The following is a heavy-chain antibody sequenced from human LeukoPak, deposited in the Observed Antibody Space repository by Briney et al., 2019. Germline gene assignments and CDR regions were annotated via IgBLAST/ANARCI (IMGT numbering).Heavy chain of an antibody. D-gene: IGHD6-19*01. CDR3: ARGTSSGWILNWFDP. J-gene: IGHJ5*02. CDR1: GGSISSYY. V-gene: IGHV4-59*01. Sequence: SETLSLTCTVSGGSISSYYWSWIRQPPGKGLEWIGYIYYSGSTNYNPSLKSRVTISVDTSKNQFSLKLSSVTAADMAVYYCARGTSSGWILNWFDPWGQGTLVTVSS. CDR2: IYYSGST.